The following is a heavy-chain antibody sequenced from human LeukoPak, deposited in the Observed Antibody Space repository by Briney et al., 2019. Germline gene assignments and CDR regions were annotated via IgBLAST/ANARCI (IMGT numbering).Heavy chain of an antibody. CDR2: ISYDGSNK. CDR3: ARDGTRGWGYYFDY. Sequence: GGSLRLSCAASGFTFSSYAMHWVRQAPGKGLEGVAVISYDGSNKYYADSVKGRFTISRDNSKNTLYLQMNSLRAEDTAVYYCARDGTRGWGYYFDYWGQGTLVTVSS. J-gene: IGHJ4*02. CDR1: GFTFSSYA. D-gene: IGHD3-16*01. V-gene: IGHV3-30-3*01.